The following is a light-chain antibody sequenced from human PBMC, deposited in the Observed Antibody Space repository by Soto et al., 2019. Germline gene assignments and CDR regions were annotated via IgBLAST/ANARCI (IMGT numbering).Light chain of an antibody. J-gene: IGKJ2*01. Sequence: EIVLTQSPGTLSLSPGERATLSCRASQSVSSSYLAWYQQKPGQAPRLLIYAASSRATGIPDRFSGTGSGTDFTLTISRLEPEDFAVYYCQQFASSPRTFGQGTKLEIK. CDR2: AAS. V-gene: IGKV3-20*01. CDR1: QSVSSSY. CDR3: QQFASSPRT.